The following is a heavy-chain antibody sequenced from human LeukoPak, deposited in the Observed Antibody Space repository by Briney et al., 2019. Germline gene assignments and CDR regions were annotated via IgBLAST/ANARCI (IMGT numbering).Heavy chain of an antibody. V-gene: IGHV1-18*01. Sequence: ASVKVSCKASGYTFTSYGISWVRQAPGQGLEWMGWISADNGNTNYAQKLQGRVTMTTDTSTSTPYMELRSLRSDDTAVYYCARAIGYCSSTSCYEIWFDPWGQGTLVTVSS. CDR2: ISADNGNT. CDR3: ARAIGYCSSTSCYEIWFDP. J-gene: IGHJ5*02. D-gene: IGHD2-2*01. CDR1: GYTFTSYG.